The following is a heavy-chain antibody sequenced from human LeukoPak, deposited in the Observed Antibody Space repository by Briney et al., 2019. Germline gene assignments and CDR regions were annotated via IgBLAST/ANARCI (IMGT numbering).Heavy chain of an antibody. CDR3: ARNGYSYSPYYYGMDV. CDR1: GGSFSGYY. Sequence: SETLSLTCAVYGGSFSGYYWSWIRQPPGKGLEWIGEINHSGSTNYNPSLKSRVTISVDTSKNQFSLKLSSVTAADTAVYYCARNGYSYSPYYYGMDVWGQGTTVTVSS. J-gene: IGHJ6*02. V-gene: IGHV4-34*01. CDR2: INHSGST. D-gene: IGHD5-18*01.